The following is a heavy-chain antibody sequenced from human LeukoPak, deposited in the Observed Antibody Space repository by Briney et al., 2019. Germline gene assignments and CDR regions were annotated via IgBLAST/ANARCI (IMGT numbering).Heavy chain of an antibody. J-gene: IGHJ4*02. V-gene: IGHV3-7*03. CDR3: ARVSSGWYERSYYFDY. Sequence: GGSLRLSCAASGFTFSSYWMSWVRQAPGKGLEWVAKIKQDGSEKYYVDSVKGRFTISRDNAKNSLYLQMNSLRAEDTAVYYCARVSSGWYERSYYFDYWGQGTLVTVSS. CDR2: IKQDGSEK. D-gene: IGHD6-19*01. CDR1: GFTFSSYW.